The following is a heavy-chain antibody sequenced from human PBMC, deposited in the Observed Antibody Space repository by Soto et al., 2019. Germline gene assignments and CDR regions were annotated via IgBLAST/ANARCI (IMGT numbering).Heavy chain of an antibody. CDR3: AKVLLVGLLHGMDV. V-gene: IGHV3-23*01. J-gene: IGHJ6*02. CDR2: ISDSGRST. CDR1: GFTFSSFA. D-gene: IGHD2-15*01. Sequence: PGGSLRLSCAASGFTFSSFAMTWVRQAPGKGLERVSSISDSGRSTQHAVSVKGRFTLSRDNSKNTMYLQINSLSAEDTAVYYCAKVLLVGLLHGMDVWGQGTTVTVSS.